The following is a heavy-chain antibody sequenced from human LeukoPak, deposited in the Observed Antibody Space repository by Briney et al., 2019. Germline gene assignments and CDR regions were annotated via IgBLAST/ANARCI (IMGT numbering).Heavy chain of an antibody. Sequence: GGSLRLSCAASGFTVSSNYMSWVRQAPGKGLEWVSVIYSGGSTYYADSVKGRFTISRDNSKNTLYLQMNSLRAEDTAVYYCARSYYVSSGYRGPFDYWGQGTLVTVSS. V-gene: IGHV3-53*01. J-gene: IGHJ4*02. CDR2: IYSGGST. D-gene: IGHD3-22*01. CDR1: GFTVSSNY. CDR3: ARSYYVSSGYRGPFDY.